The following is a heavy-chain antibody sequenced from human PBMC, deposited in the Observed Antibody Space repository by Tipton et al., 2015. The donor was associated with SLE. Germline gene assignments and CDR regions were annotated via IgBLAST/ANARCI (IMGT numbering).Heavy chain of an antibody. J-gene: IGHJ4*02. CDR2: IYYSGST. Sequence: TLSLTCTVSGGSISSHYWSWIRQPPGKGLEWIGYIYYSGSTNYNPSLKSRVTISVDTSKDQFSLKLSSVTAADTAVYYCARGPPGPYGDYGGYYFDYWGQGTLVTVSS. CDR3: ARGPPGPYGDYGGYYFDY. CDR1: GGSISSHY. V-gene: IGHV4-59*11. D-gene: IGHD4-17*01.